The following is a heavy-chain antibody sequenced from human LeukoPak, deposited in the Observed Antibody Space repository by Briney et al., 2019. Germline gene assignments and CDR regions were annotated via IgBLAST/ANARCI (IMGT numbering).Heavy chain of an antibody. CDR3: AKAVSSRFDP. CDR1: GFTFSSYA. Sequence: GGSLRLSCAASGFTFSSYAMSWVRQAPGKGLEWVSAIRDSGSSTHYADSVKGRFTTSRDNSKNTLFLQMNSLRAEDTAVYYCAKAVSSRFDPWGQGTLVTVSS. CDR2: IRDSGSST. V-gene: IGHV3-23*01. J-gene: IGHJ5*02.